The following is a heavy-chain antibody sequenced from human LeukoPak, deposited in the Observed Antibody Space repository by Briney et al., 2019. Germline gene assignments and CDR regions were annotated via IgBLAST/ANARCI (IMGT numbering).Heavy chain of an antibody. V-gene: IGHV4-59*01. Sequence: PSETLSLTCTVSGGSFSSYYWNWVRQPPGKALEWIGYIYYSGSTNYNTSFKSRLPISVDTSKNQFSLKLSSVTAADTAVYYCARYVWGSYPTFEDYWGQGTLVTVSS. CDR3: ARYVWGSYPTFEDY. J-gene: IGHJ4*02. D-gene: IGHD3-16*02. CDR1: GGSFSSYY. CDR2: IYYSGST.